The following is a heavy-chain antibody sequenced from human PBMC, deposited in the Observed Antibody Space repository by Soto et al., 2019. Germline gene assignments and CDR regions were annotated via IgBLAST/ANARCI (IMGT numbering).Heavy chain of an antibody. V-gene: IGHV1-2*02. J-gene: IGHJ3*02. CDR3: AREPMVRAAHGFDI. CDR1: GYTFTGHY. D-gene: IGHD3-10*01. Sequence: ASATVSCKASGYTFTGHYMHWVRQAPGQGLEWMGWINPNSVGTNYAEKFQGRVTMTRDTSISTAYMELSRLRSDDTAVYYCAREPMVRAAHGFDIWGQGTMVTVSS. CDR2: INPNSVGT.